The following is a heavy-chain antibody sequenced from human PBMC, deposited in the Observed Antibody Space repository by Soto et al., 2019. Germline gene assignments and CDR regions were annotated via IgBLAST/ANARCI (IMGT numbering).Heavy chain of an antibody. CDR3: ARGVLA. D-gene: IGHD2-8*01. V-gene: IGHV4-61*01. J-gene: IGHJ5*02. Sequence: SETLSLTCTVSGDSVSSGSSYWNWIRQPPGKGLEWIGYIYNSASTNYNPSLKSRVTISVDRSNNQISLELSSVTAADTAVYYCARGVLAWGPGTLVTVSS. CDR2: IYNSAST. CDR1: GDSVSSGSSY.